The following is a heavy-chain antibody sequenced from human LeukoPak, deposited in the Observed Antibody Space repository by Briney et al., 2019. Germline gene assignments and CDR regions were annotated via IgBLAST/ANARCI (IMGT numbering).Heavy chain of an antibody. CDR2: IRYDGSNK. D-gene: IGHD2-2*03. J-gene: IGHJ4*02. Sequence: GGSLRLSCAASGFTFSSYGMHWVRQAPGKGLEWVAFIRYDGSNKYYADSVKGRFTISRDNSKNTLYLQMNSLRAEDTAVYYCAKDLGGYCSSTSCRFDYWGQGTLVTVSS. CDR3: AKDLGGYCSSTSCRFDY. CDR1: GFTFSSYG. V-gene: IGHV3-30*02.